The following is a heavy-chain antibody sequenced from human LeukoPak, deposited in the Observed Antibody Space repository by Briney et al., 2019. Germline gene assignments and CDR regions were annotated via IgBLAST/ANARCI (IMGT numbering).Heavy chain of an antibody. D-gene: IGHD6-19*01. CDR1: GFTFSSYV. CDR3: AKDVSSGSLDY. V-gene: IGHV3-30*18. J-gene: IGHJ4*02. Sequence: GGSLRLSCAASGFTFSSYVMSWVRQAPGKGLEWVAVISYDGSNKYYADSVKGRFTISRDNSKNTLYLQMNSLRAEDTAVYYCAKDVSSGSLDYWGQGTLVTVSS. CDR2: ISYDGSNK.